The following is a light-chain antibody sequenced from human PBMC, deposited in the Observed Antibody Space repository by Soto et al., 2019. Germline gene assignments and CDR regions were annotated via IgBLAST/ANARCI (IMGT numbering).Light chain of an antibody. CDR1: QSVSSN. CDR3: QQYNNRPRT. J-gene: IGKJ1*01. Sequence: EIVMTQSPATLSVSPCERATLSCRASQSVSSNLAWYHQKPGQAPRLLIYGASTRATGIPARFSGSGSGTEFTLTISSLQSEDFAVYYCQQYNNRPRTFGQGTKVDI. V-gene: IGKV3-15*01. CDR2: GAS.